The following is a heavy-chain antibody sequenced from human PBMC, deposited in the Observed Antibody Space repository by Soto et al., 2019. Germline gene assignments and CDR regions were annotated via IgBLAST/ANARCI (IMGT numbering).Heavy chain of an antibody. Sequence: ASVKVSCKASGYTFTGYYMHWVRQASGQGLEWMGWINPNSGGTNYAQKFQGWVTMTRDTSISTAYMELSRLRSDDTAVYYCARESRPDYYDSSGYYPALDAFDIWGQGTMVTVSS. J-gene: IGHJ3*02. CDR3: ARESRPDYYDSSGYYPALDAFDI. CDR1: GYTFTGYY. D-gene: IGHD3-22*01. CDR2: INPNSGGT. V-gene: IGHV1-2*04.